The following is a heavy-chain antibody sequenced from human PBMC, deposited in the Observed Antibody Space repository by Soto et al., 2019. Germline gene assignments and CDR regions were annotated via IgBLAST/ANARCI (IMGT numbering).Heavy chain of an antibody. CDR2: IIPSFGTA. D-gene: IGHD3-9*01. CDR3: AAVLRYFDWLHPYYYFDY. V-gene: IGHV1-69*01. CDR1: GGTFSSYA. Sequence: QVQLVQSGAEVKKPGSSVKVSCKASGGTFSSYAISWVRQAPGQGLEWMGGIIPSFGTANYAQKFQGRVTITADESTSTAYMELSSLRSEDTAVYYCAAVLRYFDWLHPYYYFDYWGQGTLVTVSS. J-gene: IGHJ4*02.